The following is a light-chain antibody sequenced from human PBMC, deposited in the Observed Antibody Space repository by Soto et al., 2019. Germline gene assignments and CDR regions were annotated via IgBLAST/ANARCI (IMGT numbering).Light chain of an antibody. V-gene: IGLV9-49*01. J-gene: IGLJ1*01. CDR3: GADHGSGSKFVYV. CDR1: SGYSNYK. CDR2: VGTGGIAG. Sequence: QPVLTQPPSASASLGASVTLTCTLSSGYSNYKVDWYQQRPGQGPRFVMRVGTGGIAGSRGDGIPDRFSGLGSGLNRYLTIKNIQEEDESDYHCGADHGSGSKFVYVFGTGTKLTV.